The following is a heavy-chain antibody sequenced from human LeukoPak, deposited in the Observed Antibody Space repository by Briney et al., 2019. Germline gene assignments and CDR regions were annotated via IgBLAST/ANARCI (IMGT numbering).Heavy chain of an antibody. J-gene: IGHJ4*02. CDR2: GTDSNA. Sequence: PGGSLRLSCVASGFSFSSYALSWVRQAPGKGLEWVAGGTDSNAYYSDSVKGRFTISRDSSKNTPHFLMNNLLADDTAVYYCIKDDRAKGAWGKGTLVIVSS. CDR1: GFSFSSYA. V-gene: IGHV3-23*01. CDR3: IKDDRAKGA.